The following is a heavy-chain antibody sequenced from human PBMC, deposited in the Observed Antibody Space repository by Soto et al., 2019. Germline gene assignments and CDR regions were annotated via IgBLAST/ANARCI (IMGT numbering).Heavy chain of an antibody. D-gene: IGHD3-10*01. J-gene: IGHJ4*02. Sequence: GGSLRLSCAASGFTFSSYAMSWVRQAPGKGLEWVSAISGSGGSTYYADSVKGRFTISRDNSKNTLYLQMNSLRAEDTAVYYCARAPLLWFGELSDAIDYWGQGTLVTVSS. CDR3: ARAPLLWFGELSDAIDY. CDR2: ISGSGGST. CDR1: GFTFSSYA. V-gene: IGHV3-23*01.